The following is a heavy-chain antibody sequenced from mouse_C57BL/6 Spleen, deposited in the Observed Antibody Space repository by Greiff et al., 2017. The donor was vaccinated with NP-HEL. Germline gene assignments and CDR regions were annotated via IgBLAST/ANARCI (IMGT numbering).Heavy chain of an antibody. CDR1: GYTFTSYG. CDR3: ARWGQTTVVARDY. CDR2: IYPRSGNT. Sequence: VQLQQSGAELARPGASVKLSCKASGYTFTSYGISWVKQRTGQGLEWIGEIYPRSGNTYYNEKFKGKATLTADKSSSTAYMELRSLTSEDSAVYFCARWGQTTVVARDYWGQGTTLTVSS. V-gene: IGHV1-81*01. J-gene: IGHJ2*01. D-gene: IGHD1-1*01.